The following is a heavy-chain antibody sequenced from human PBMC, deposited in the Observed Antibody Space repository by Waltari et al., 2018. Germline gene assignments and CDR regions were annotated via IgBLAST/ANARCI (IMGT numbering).Heavy chain of an antibody. V-gene: IGHV3-30*01. Sequence: QVQLVESGGGVVQPGRSLRLSCAASGFTFSSYAMHRVRQAPGKGLEWVAFISDDGRNKGYADSVKGRFTISRDNSKNTLYLQMNSLRAEDTAVYYCASGARGSSYYYLDVWGKGTTVTISS. D-gene: IGHD3-16*01. J-gene: IGHJ6*03. CDR2: ISDDGRNK. CDR1: GFTFSSYA. CDR3: ASGARGSSYYYLDV.